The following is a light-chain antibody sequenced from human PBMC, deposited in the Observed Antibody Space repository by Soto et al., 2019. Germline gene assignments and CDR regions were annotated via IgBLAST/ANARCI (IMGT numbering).Light chain of an antibody. CDR2: AAS. CDR1: QTIDTY. V-gene: IGKV1-39*01. CDR3: QQSTGIPYT. Sequence: DIQLTQSPSSLSPSVGDRVTITCRAGQTIDTYLNWYHQNPGKAPKRLIYAASTLKNGVPSRFSGSGSGTDFTLTISSLQPEDFATYYCQQSTGIPYTFGQGTKLEIK. J-gene: IGKJ2*01.